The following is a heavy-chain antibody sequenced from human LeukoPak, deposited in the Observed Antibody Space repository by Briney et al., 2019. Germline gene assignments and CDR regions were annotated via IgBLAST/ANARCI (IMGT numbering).Heavy chain of an antibody. CDR1: GFTFSDYY. Sequence: GGSLRLSCAASGFTFSDYYMSWIRQAPGKGLEWVSYISSSGSTIYYADSVKGRFTISRDNAKNSLYLQMNSLRAEDTAVYYCARDDSFVVSVAGQQLALDYWGQGTLVTVSS. V-gene: IGHV3-11*04. CDR2: ISSSGSTI. CDR3: ARDDSFVVSVAGQQLALDY. D-gene: IGHD6-13*01. J-gene: IGHJ4*02.